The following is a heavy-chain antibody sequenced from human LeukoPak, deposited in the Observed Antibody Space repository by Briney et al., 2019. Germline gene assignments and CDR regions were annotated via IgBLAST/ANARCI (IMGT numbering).Heavy chain of an antibody. Sequence: PGGSARLSCAAYGFTFSSYEMNWVRQAPGKGLEWVSYISSSGSTIYYADSVKGRFTISRDNAKSSLYLQMNSLRAEDTAVYYCAELGITMIGGVWGKGTTVTISS. CDR2: ISSSGSTI. CDR3: AELGITMIGGV. J-gene: IGHJ6*04. V-gene: IGHV3-48*03. D-gene: IGHD3-10*02. CDR1: GFTFSSYE.